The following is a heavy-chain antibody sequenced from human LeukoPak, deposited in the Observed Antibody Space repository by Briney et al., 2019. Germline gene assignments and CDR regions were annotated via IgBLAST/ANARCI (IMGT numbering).Heavy chain of an antibody. CDR1: GFTFSNYA. D-gene: IGHD1-26*01. Sequence: GGSLRLSCAASGFTFSNYAMSWVRQAPGKGLEWVSTILGSGVGTYYADSVKGRFAISRDTSKSAVYLQMNSLRADDTAVYYCAKDLWELIGSLFDSWGQGTLLTVSS. V-gene: IGHV3-23*01. CDR2: ILGSGVGT. J-gene: IGHJ4*02. CDR3: AKDLWELIGSLFDS.